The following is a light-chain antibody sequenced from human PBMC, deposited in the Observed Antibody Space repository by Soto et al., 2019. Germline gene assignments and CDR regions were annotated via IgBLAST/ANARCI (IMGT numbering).Light chain of an antibody. CDR1: ESVSSSY. CDR3: QQYGSSPGT. V-gene: IGKV3-20*01. Sequence: EIVLTQSPGTLSLSPGERATLSCRASESVSSSYLAWYQQKPGQAPRLLIYGASIRATGIPDRFSGSGSGKDFTLTISRLEPEDFAVYYCQQYGSSPGTFGQGTKVEIK. J-gene: IGKJ1*01. CDR2: GAS.